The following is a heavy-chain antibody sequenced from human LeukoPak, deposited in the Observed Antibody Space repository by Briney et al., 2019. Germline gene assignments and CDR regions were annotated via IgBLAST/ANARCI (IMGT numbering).Heavy chain of an antibody. V-gene: IGHV4-59*12. J-gene: IGHJ4*02. Sequence: SETLSLTCTVSGGSISSYYWSWIRQPPGKGLEWIGYIYYSGSTNYNPSLKSRVTISVDTSKNQFSLKLSSVTAADTAVYYCARMGGYCSGGSCYEIDYWGQGTLVTVSS. CDR3: ARMGGYCSGGSCYEIDY. CDR2: IYYSGST. CDR1: GGSISSYY. D-gene: IGHD2-15*01.